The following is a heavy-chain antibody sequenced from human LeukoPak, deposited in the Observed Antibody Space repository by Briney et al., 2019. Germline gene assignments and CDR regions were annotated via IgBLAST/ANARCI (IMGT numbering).Heavy chain of an antibody. CDR2: INHSGST. Sequence: SETLSLNCAVYGGSFSGYYWSWIRQPPGKGLEWIGEINHSGSTNYNPSLKSRVTISVDTSKNQFSLKLSSVTAADTAVYYCARDHYDSSGYSLHAFDIWGQGTMVTVSS. J-gene: IGHJ3*02. CDR3: ARDHYDSSGYSLHAFDI. D-gene: IGHD3-22*01. V-gene: IGHV4-34*01. CDR1: GGSFSGYY.